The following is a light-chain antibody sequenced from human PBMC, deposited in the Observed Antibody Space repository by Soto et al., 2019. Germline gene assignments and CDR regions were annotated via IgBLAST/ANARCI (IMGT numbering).Light chain of an antibody. V-gene: IGLV1-47*02. CDR2: SNN. CDR1: SSNIGTNY. Sequence: QSALTQPPSASATPGQRVTISCSGSSSNIGTNYVYWYQQVPGTAPKLLIYSNNQRPSGVPDRFSGSKSGTSASLAISGLRSEDEAVYYCAEWDDSLSAEVFGGGTKLTVL. CDR3: AEWDDSLSAEV. J-gene: IGLJ2*01.